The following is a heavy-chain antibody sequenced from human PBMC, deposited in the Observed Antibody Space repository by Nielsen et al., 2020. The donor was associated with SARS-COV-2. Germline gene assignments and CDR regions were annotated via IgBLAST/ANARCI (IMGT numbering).Heavy chain of an antibody. J-gene: IGHJ3*02. CDR3: ARVMGLEFGGGYNPHWLGFDI. D-gene: IGHD5-24*01. V-gene: IGHV4-59*01. CDR2: IYYSGST. Sequence: WIRQPPGKGLEWIGYIYYSGSTNYNPSLKSRVTISVDTSKNQFSLKLSSVTAADTAVYYCARVMGLEFGGGYNPHWLGFDIWGQGTMVTVSS.